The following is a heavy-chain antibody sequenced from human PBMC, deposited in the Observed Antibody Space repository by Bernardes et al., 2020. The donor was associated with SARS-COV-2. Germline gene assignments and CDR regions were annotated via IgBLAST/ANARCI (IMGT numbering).Heavy chain of an antibody. CDR3: VKGTGAWKVVDY. J-gene: IGHJ4*02. V-gene: IGHV3-74*01. D-gene: IGHD2-8*02. Sequence: GGSLRLSCGNSGLTFSSSWMHWVRQVPGKGLVWVSEINPDGTSTKYADSVRGRFTMSRDNAMNTLYLEMSSLGAEDTAVYFCVKGTGAWKVVDYWGRGTLVNVSS. CDR1: GLTFSSSW. CDR2: INPDGTST.